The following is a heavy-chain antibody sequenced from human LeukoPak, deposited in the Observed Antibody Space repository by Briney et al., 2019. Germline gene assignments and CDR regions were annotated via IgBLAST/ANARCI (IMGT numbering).Heavy chain of an antibody. CDR2: ISAYNGNT. D-gene: IGHD3-22*01. J-gene: IGHJ4*02. CDR1: GYTFTSYG. CDR3: ARVSPLDYYDSSGYYDY. Sequence: GASVKVSCKASGYTFTSYGISWVRQAPGQGLEWMGWISAYNGNTNYAQKLQGRVTMTTDTSTSTAYMELRSLRSDDTAVYYCARVSPLDYYDSSGYYDYWGQGTLVTVSP. V-gene: IGHV1-18*01.